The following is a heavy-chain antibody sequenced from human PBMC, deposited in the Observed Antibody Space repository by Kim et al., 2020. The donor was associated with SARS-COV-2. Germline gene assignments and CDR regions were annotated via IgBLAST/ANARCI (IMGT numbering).Heavy chain of an antibody. J-gene: IGHJ4*01. CDR2: ISWNSGSI. V-gene: IGHV3-9*01. CDR1: GFTFDDYA. CDR3: AKDMWQQLDGAYFDY. D-gene: IGHD6-13*01. Sequence: GGSLRLSCAASGFTFDDYAMHWVRRAPGKGLEWVSGISWNSGSIGYADSVKGRFTISRDNAKNSLFLQMNSLRAEDTALYYCAKDMWQQLDGAYFDYWG.